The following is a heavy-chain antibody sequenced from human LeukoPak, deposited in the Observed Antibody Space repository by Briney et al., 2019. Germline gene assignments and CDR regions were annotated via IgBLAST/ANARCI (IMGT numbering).Heavy chain of an antibody. CDR2: INHSGST. CDR3: ARGPSNEPFDY. CDR1: GDSISRITYY. V-gene: IGHV4-39*07. Sequence: SETLSLTCTVSGDSISRITYYWSWIRQPPGKGLEWIGEINHSGSTNYNPSLKSRVTISVDTSKNQFSLKLSSVTAADTAVYYCARGPSNEPFDYWGQGTLVTVSS. J-gene: IGHJ4*02. D-gene: IGHD1-1*01.